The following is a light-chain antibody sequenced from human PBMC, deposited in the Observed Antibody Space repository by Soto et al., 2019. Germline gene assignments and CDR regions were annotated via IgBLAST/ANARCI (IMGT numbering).Light chain of an antibody. J-gene: IGKJ1*01. CDR3: QQRSHWPRT. V-gene: IGKV1-39*01. CDR2: AAS. Sequence: DIQMTQSPSSLSASVGDRVTITCRASQSISSYLNWYQQKPGKAPKLLIYAASSLQSGVPSRFGGSGSGTDFSLTISSLEPEDFAVYYCQQRSHWPRTFGQGTKVDIK. CDR1: QSISSY.